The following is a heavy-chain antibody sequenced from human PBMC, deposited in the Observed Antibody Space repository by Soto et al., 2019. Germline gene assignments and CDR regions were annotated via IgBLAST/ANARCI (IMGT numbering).Heavy chain of an antibody. D-gene: IGHD3-22*01. J-gene: IGHJ4*02. CDR2: ISWNSGSI. CDR1: GFTFDDYA. V-gene: IGHV3-9*01. Sequence: GGSLRLSCAASGFTFDDYAMHWVRQAPGKGLEWVSGISWNSGSIGYADSVKGRFTISRDNAKNSLYLQMNSLRAEDTALYYCAKDSYYDSSGSMGYWGQGTLVTVSS. CDR3: AKDSYYDSSGSMGY.